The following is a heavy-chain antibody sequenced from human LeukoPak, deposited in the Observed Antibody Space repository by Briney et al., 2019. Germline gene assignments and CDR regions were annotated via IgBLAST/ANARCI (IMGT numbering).Heavy chain of an antibody. Sequence: ASVKVSCKASGYTFTSYYMHWVRQAPGQGLEWMGIINPSGGSTSYAQKFQGRVTMTRDMSTSTVYMELSSLRSEDTAVYYCARDDLYYYDSSGYPQWGQGTLVTVSS. D-gene: IGHD3-22*01. CDR1: GYTFTSYY. CDR2: INPSGGST. CDR3: ARDDLYYYDSSGYPQ. J-gene: IGHJ4*02. V-gene: IGHV1-46*01.